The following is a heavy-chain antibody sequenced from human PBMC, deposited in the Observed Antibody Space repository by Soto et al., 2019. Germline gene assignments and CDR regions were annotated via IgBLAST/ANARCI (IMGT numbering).Heavy chain of an antibody. CDR2: INPNSGGT. CDR3: ARDDRSVSGVVTLDH. V-gene: IGHV1-2*04. Sequence: GASVKVSCKASGYTFTGYYMHWVRQAPGQGLEWMGWINPNSGGTNYAQKFQGWVTMTRDTSISTAYMELSRLRSEDTAIYYCARDDRSVSGVVTLDHWGPGTLVTVSS. CDR1: GYTFTGYY. D-gene: IGHD3-3*01. J-gene: IGHJ4*02.